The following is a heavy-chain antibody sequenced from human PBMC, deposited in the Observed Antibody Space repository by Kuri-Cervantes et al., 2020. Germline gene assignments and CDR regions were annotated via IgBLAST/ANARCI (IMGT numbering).Heavy chain of an antibody. D-gene: IGHD2-15*01. CDR3: ARGGRGKVVAARKNWFDP. V-gene: IGHV1-18*01. CDR2: ISAYNGNT. CDR1: GYTFTSYG. J-gene: IGHJ5*02. Sequence: ASVKVSCKASGYTFTSYGISWVRQAPGQGLEWMGWISAYNGNTNYAQKLQGRVTMTRNTSISTAYMELSSLRSEDTAVYYCARGGRGKVVAARKNWFDPWGQGTLVTVSS.